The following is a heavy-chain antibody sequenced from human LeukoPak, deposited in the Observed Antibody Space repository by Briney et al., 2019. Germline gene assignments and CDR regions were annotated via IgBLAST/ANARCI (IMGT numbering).Heavy chain of an antibody. D-gene: IGHD1-7*01. V-gene: IGHV4-59*08. Sequence: PSETLSLTCAVFGGSFSGRYWSWVRQPPGKGLEWIGYIYYSGSTNYNPSLKSRVTISVDTSKNQFSLKLSSVTAADTAVYYCARHGEVGWNYVGFDYWGQGTLVTVSS. J-gene: IGHJ4*02. CDR3: ARHGEVGWNYVGFDY. CDR2: IYYSGST. CDR1: GGSFSGRY.